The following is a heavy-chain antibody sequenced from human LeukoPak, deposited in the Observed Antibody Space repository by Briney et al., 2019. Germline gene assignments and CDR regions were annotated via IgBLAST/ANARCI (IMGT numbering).Heavy chain of an antibody. V-gene: IGHV3-23*01. D-gene: IGHD6-13*01. CDR2: ISGSGGST. CDR3: AAPGYSSSWYEDY. J-gene: IGHJ4*02. CDR1: GFTFSSYA. Sequence: GGSLRLSCAASGFTFSSYAMSWVRQAPGKGLEWVSAISGSGGSTYYADTVKGRFTISRDNSKNTLYLQMNSLRAEDTAVYYCAAPGYSSSWYEDYWGQGTLVTVSS.